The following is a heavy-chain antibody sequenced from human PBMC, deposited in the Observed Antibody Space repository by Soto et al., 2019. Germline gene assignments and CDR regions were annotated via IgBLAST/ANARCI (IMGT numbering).Heavy chain of an antibody. J-gene: IGHJ5*02. CDR3: ASRSGSWYENSFDP. D-gene: IGHD6-13*01. V-gene: IGHV4-61*01. CDR1: GGSVSSGSYY. Sequence: SETLSLTCSVSGGSVSSGSYYWSWIRQPPGKGLEWIGYIYYSGSTNYNPSLKSRVTISIDTSKNQFSLKLRSVTAADTAVYYCASRSGSWYENSFDPCGQGTMVIVSS. CDR2: IYYSGST.